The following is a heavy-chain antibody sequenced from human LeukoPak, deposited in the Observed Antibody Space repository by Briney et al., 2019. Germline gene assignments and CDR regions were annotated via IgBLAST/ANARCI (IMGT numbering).Heavy chain of an antibody. J-gene: IGHJ4*02. CDR1: GFTFSSYA. CDR2: ITTSDGNT. V-gene: IGHV3-23*01. CDR3: AKDGGLWVSAHWGDS. D-gene: IGHD7-27*01. Sequence: GGSLRLSCAASGFTFSSYAMSWVRQAPGKGLEWVSTITTSDGNTYYADSVKGRFTVSRDNSKNTLFLQMNGLRAEDTAVYYCAKDGGLWVSAHWGDSWGRGTLVTVSS.